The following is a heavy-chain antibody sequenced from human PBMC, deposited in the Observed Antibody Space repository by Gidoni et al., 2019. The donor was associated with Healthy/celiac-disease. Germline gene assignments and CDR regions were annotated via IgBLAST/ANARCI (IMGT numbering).Heavy chain of an antibody. Sequence: QVHLVQSVAEVKKPGASVTVSCKASGYTFTGYYMPWVRQAPGQGLEWMGWINPNSGGTNYAQKLQGRVTMTRDTSSSTAYMELSRLRSDDTAVYYCARGVSSGWYSWYFDLWGRGTLVTVSS. CDR2: INPNSGGT. D-gene: IGHD6-19*01. J-gene: IGHJ2*01. V-gene: IGHV1-2*02. CDR3: ARGVSSGWYSWYFDL. CDR1: GYTFTGYY.